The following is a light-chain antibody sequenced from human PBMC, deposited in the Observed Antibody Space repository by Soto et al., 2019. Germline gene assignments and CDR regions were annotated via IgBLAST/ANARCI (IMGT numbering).Light chain of an antibody. CDR2: DAS. V-gene: IGKV3-11*01. CDR3: HQRSNWPPFT. J-gene: IGKJ4*01. CDR1: QSVSNY. Sequence: EIVLTQSPATLSLSPGERATLSCRASQSVSNYLAWYQQKPGQAPRLLIYDASNRATGIPARFSGSGSGTDFTLTISSLEPEDFAVYYCHQRSNWPPFTFGGGTKVEIK.